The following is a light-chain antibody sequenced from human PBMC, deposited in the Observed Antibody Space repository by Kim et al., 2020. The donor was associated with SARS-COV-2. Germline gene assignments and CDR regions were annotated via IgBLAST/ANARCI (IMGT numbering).Light chain of an antibody. CDR1: TSNIGKTY. V-gene: IGLV1-47*02. CDR2: GNN. CDR3: AAWDDTLSARV. J-gene: IGLJ3*02. Sequence: GRSVTSSCSGRTSNIGKTYVYWYQQLPGTAPRLLIYGNNQRPSGVPDRFSGSKSGTSASLAISGLRSEDEADYYCAAWDDTLSARVFGGGTQLTVL.